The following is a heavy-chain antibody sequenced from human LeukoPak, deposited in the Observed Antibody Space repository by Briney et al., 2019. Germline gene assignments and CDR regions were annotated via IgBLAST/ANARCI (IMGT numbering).Heavy chain of an antibody. CDR1: GDSISIYC. D-gene: IGHD1-26*01. J-gene: IGHJ3*01. CDR2: ICNSGDT. V-gene: IGHV4-59*03. Sequence: SETLSLTCTVSGDSISIYCGNWMRHPPGKGPQCIGYICNSGDTNYNPPLNSRVSISLHTSRHQFSLSLKSMTAADTAVYYCAAWDDSLRAFDLWGRGTMVTVSS. CDR3: AAWDDSLRAFDL.